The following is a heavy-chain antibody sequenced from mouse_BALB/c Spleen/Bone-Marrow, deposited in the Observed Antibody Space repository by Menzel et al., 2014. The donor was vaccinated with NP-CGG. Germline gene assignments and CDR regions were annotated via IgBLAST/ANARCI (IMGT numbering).Heavy chain of an antibody. V-gene: IGHV1S81*02. CDR3: ARYGNYDAMDY. CDR1: GYTFTSYW. CDR2: INPSNGRT. D-gene: IGHD2-1*01. J-gene: IGHJ4*01. Sequence: QVQLQQPGAELVKPGASVKLPCKASGYTFTSYWMHWVKQRPGQGLEWIGGINPSNGRTNYNETFKSKATLTVDKSSTTAYMQLSSLTSDDSAVYYCARYGNYDAMDYWGQGTSVTVSS.